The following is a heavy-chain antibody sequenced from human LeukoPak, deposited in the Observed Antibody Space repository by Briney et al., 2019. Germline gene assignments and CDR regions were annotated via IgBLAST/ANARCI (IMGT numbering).Heavy chain of an antibody. CDR3: ARGMTNPFDY. D-gene: IGHD4-11*01. CDR1: GFTVSTNY. V-gene: IGHV3-53*04. CDR2: IYSGGST. Sequence: GGSLRLSCAASGFTVSTNYMSWVREAPGKGLEWVSVIYSGGSTYYADSVKGRFTISRHNSENTLYLQMNSLRAEDTAVYYCARGMTNPFDYWGQGTLVTVSS. J-gene: IGHJ4*02.